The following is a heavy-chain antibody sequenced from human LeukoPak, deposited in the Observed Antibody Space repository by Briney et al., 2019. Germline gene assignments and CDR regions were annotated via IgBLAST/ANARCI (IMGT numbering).Heavy chain of an antibody. CDR2: ISGSGGST. V-gene: IGHV3-23*01. D-gene: IGHD3-3*01. Sequence: SGGSLRLSCAASGFTFSSYAMSWVRQAPGKGLEWVSAISGSGGSTYYADSVKGRFTISRDNSKNTLYLQMNSLRAEDTAVYYCAKDHSPESRFLERLGDWFDPWGQGTLVTVSS. CDR3: AKDHSPESRFLERLGDWFDP. J-gene: IGHJ5*02. CDR1: GFTFSSYA.